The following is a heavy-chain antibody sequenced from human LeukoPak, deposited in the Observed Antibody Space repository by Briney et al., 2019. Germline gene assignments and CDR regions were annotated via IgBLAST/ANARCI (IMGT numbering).Heavy chain of an antibody. Sequence: GGSLRLSCAASGFTCDNYAMHWVGQAPGKGLEWVSGIAWNSGNTGFADSVKGRFTISRDNAENSLHLQMNSLTPEDTAFYFCAKDMNSYGSGSSYNPWGPFDSWGQGTLVTVSS. V-gene: IGHV3-9*01. CDR2: IAWNSGNT. D-gene: IGHD3-10*01. CDR1: GFTCDNYA. CDR3: AKDMNSYGSGSSYNPWGPFDS. J-gene: IGHJ4*02.